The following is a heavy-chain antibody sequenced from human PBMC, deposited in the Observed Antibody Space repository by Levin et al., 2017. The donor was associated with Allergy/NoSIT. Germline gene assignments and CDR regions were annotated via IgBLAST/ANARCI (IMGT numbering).Heavy chain of an antibody. J-gene: IGHJ4*02. CDR3: ARDIGSSTSCFDY. CDR2: ISSSSSYI. Sequence: GGSLRLSCAASGFTFSSYSMNWVRQAPGKGLEWVSSISSSSSYIYYADSVKGRFTISRDNAKNSLYLQMNSLRAEDTAVYYCARDIGSSTSCFDYWGQGTLVTVSS. V-gene: IGHV3-21*01. CDR1: GFTFSSYS. D-gene: IGHD2-2*01.